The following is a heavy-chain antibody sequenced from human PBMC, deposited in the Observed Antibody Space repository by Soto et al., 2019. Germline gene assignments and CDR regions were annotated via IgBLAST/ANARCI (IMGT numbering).Heavy chain of an antibody. Sequence: QVQLVQSGAEVKKPGASVKVSCKASGYTFTSYYMHWVRQAPGQGLEWMGIINPSNSTTYAQKFRGRVTMTRDTSTRTVYMELSSLRSEDTAVYYCTRVYCSGGSCYSIDSWGQGTLVTVSS. CDR3: TRVYCSGGSCYSIDS. CDR1: GYTFTSYY. J-gene: IGHJ4*02. V-gene: IGHV1-46*03. CDR2: INPSNST. D-gene: IGHD2-15*01.